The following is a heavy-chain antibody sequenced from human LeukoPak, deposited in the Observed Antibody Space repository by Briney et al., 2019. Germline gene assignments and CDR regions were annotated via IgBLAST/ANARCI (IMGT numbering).Heavy chain of an antibody. CDR1: GFTFRNAW. D-gene: IGHD3-10*01. Sequence: GGSLRLSCAASGFTFRNAWMSWVRQAPGKGLEWVGRIKSKTDGGTTDYAAPVKGRFTISRDDSKNTLYLQMNSLKTEDTAVYYCTTDQYYGSEFVSMDVWGQGTTVTVSS. CDR3: TTDQYYGSEFVSMDV. CDR2: IKSKTDGGTT. J-gene: IGHJ6*02. V-gene: IGHV3-15*01.